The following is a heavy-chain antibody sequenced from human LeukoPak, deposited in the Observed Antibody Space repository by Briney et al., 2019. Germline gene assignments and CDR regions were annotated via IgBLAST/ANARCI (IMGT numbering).Heavy chain of an antibody. CDR1: GDSISSSGYY. V-gene: IGHV4-39*07. J-gene: IGHJ4*02. CDR3: ARLYCSSTSCPYDY. D-gene: IGHD2-2*01. Sequence: SETLSLTCSVSGDSISSSGYYWDWIRQPPGKGLEWIGSIHHSGNTNYNPSLKSRVTISADMSKNQFSLKVNSVTAADTAVYYCARLYCSSTSCPYDYWGQGTLVTVS. CDR2: IHHSGNT.